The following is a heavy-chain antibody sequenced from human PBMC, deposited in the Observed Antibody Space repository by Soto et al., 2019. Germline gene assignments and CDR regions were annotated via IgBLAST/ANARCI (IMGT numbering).Heavy chain of an antibody. CDR2: IIPIFGTG. CDR3: ASTKLRYCSSTSCGYFDY. V-gene: IGHV1-69*13. J-gene: IGHJ4*02. D-gene: IGHD2-2*01. Sequence: ASVKVSCKASGGTFSSYAISWVRQAPGQGLEWMGGIIPIFGTGNYAQKFQGRVTITADESTSTAYMELSSLRSEDTAVYYCASTKLRYCSSTSCGYFDYWGQGTLVTVSS. CDR1: GGTFSSYA.